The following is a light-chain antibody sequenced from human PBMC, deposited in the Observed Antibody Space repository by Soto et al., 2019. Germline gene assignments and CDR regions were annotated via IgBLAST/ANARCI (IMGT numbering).Light chain of an antibody. CDR1: QSVSSN. Sequence: EIVITPSPATLSVSPGERATLSCRASQSVSSNLAWYQQTPGQAPRLLISGASTRATGIPARFSGSGSGTEFTLTISSLQSEDFAVYYCQQYNNWPPITFGQGTRLEIK. CDR3: QQYNNWPPIT. J-gene: IGKJ5*01. CDR2: GAS. V-gene: IGKV3-15*01.